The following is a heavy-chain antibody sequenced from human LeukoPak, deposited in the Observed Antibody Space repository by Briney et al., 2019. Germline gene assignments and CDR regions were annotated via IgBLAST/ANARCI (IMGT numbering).Heavy chain of an antibody. V-gene: IGHV1-24*01. CDR1: GYTLTELS. D-gene: IGHD2-21*02. CDR3: ASAYCGGDCYPTLYYYGMDV. J-gene: IGHJ6*02. CDR2: FDPEDGET. Sequence: ASVKVSRKVSGYTLTELSMHWVRQAPGKGLEWMGGFDPEDGETIYAQKFQGRVTMTEDTSTDTAYMELSSLRSEDTAAYYCASAYCGGDCYPTLYYYGMDVWGQGTTVTVSS.